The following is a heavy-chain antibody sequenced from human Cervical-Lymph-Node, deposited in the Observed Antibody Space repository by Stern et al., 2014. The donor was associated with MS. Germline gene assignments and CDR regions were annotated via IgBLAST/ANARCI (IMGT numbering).Heavy chain of an antibody. CDR3: ARDPTRYGVYDGVFDL. CDR2: VNPGTGAK. CDR1: GYTFTSQY. V-gene: IGHV1-46*03. D-gene: IGHD5/OR15-5a*01. Sequence: VQLVESGAEVKKPRASVKISCKASGYTFTSQYIHWLRQAPGQGLEWMGIVNPGTGAKSYAQKFQDRVTMTGDTSTSTVYMDLSSLTSEDTAVYFCARDPTRYGVYDGVFDLWGQGTMVTVSS. J-gene: IGHJ3*01.